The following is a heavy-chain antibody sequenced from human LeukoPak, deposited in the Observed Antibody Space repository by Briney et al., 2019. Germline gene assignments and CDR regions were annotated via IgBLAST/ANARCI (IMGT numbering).Heavy chain of an antibody. J-gene: IGHJ6*03. Sequence: SVKVSCKASGYTFTSYYIHWVRQAPGQGLEWMGGIIPIFGTANYAQKFQGRVTITADKSTSTAYMELSSLRSEDTAVYYCARNLGYCSGGSCYYGDDYYYYMDVWGKGTTVTVSS. CDR1: GYTFTSYY. D-gene: IGHD2-15*01. CDR2: IIPIFGTA. V-gene: IGHV1-69*06. CDR3: ARNLGYCSGGSCYYGDDYYYYMDV.